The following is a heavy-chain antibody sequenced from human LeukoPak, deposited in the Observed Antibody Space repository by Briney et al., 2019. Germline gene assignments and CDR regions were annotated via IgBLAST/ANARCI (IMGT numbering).Heavy chain of an antibody. CDR2: IGNNGVAI. Sequence: GGSLRLSCAASGFTLSGYFMNWLRQAPGKGLEWVSCIGNNGVAIYYADSEKGRFTISRDNAKNTLYLQMNSLRTEDTAVYYCARVRRGDDFNPFDYWGQGTLVTVSS. J-gene: IGHJ4*02. CDR3: ARVRRGDDFNPFDY. D-gene: IGHD3-16*01. CDR1: GFTLSGYF. V-gene: IGHV3-48*04.